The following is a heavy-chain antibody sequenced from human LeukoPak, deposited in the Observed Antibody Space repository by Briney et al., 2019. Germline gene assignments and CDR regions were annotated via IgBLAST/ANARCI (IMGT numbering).Heavy chain of an antibody. Sequence: PSGTLSLTCAVYGGSFSGYYWSWIRQPPGKGLEWIGEINHSGSTNYNPSLKSRVTISVDTSKNQFSLKLSSVTAADTAVYYCARGSSWPTYFDYWGQGTLVTVSS. J-gene: IGHJ4*02. CDR2: INHSGST. CDR3: ARGSSWPTYFDY. V-gene: IGHV4-34*01. D-gene: IGHD2-15*01. CDR1: GGSFSGYY.